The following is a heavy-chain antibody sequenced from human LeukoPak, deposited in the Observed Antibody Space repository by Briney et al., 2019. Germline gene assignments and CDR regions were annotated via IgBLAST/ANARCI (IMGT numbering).Heavy chain of an antibody. D-gene: IGHD2-15*01. CDR2: ISSSSSTI. V-gene: IGHV3-48*01. CDR1: GFTFSSYS. Sequence: GGSLRLSCAASGFTFSSYSMNWVRQAPGKGLEWVSYISSSSSTIYYADSVKGRFTISRDNAKNSLYLQMNSLRAEDTAVYYCARSDIVVVVAATEYYYGMDVWGQGTTVTVSS. CDR3: ARSDIVVVVAATEYYYGMDV. J-gene: IGHJ6*02.